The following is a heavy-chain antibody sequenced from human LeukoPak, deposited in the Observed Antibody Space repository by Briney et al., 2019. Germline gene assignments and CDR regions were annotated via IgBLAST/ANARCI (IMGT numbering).Heavy chain of an antibody. CDR1: GFTFSSFD. CDR3: ARGPPRGKYYYMDV. Sequence: PGGSLRLSCAASGFTFSSFDMHWVRQPTGQGLEWVSTIGTASDTYYPGSVEGRFTLSRENAKNSFYLQMNSLTAGDTAVYYCARGPPRGKYYYMDVWGKGTTVTVSS. V-gene: IGHV3-13*01. CDR2: IGTASDT. J-gene: IGHJ6*03. D-gene: IGHD1-1*01.